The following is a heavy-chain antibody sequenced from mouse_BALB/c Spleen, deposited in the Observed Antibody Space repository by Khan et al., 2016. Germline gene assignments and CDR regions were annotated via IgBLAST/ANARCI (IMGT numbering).Heavy chain of an antibody. CDR1: GFSLTNSG. Sequence: VQLQESGPGLVAPSQSLSITCTVSGFSLTNSGVHWVRQPPGKGLDWLGVIWAGGSTDYNSALMSRLSITKDNSQNQVFLEMNSLQTDDTAMYYSARDDQDYDAWFASWGQGTLVTVSA. CDR3: ARDDQDYDAWFAS. D-gene: IGHD2-4*01. V-gene: IGHV2-9*02. CDR2: IWAGGST. J-gene: IGHJ3*01.